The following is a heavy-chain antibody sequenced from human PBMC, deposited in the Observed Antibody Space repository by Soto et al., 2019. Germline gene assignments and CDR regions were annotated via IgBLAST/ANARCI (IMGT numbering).Heavy chain of an antibody. V-gene: IGHV5-51*01. CDR3: ARKDKSGYFNWFDP. CDR2: IFPSDSDT. Sequence: GESLKISCITSGYKFTSYWIAWVRHMPGKGLEWMGIIFPSDSDTRYSPSFQGQVTISADRSTSTVFLQWASLKASDTAVYFCARKDKSGYFNWFDPWGQGTLVTVSS. J-gene: IGHJ5*02. D-gene: IGHD3-22*01. CDR1: GYKFTSYW.